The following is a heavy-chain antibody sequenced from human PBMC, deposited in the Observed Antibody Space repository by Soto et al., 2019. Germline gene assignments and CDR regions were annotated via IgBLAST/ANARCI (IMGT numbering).Heavy chain of an antibody. Sequence: SETLSLTCAVYGGSFSGYYWSWIRQPPGKGLEWIGEINHSGSTNYNPSLGSRITISVDTSKNQFSLKLRPVTAADTAVFYCAGLYPYESSGYHLNYWGQGALVTSPQ. D-gene: IGHD3-22*01. J-gene: IGHJ4*02. CDR3: AGLYPYESSGYHLNY. CDR2: INHSGST. V-gene: IGHV4-34*01. CDR1: GGSFSGYY.